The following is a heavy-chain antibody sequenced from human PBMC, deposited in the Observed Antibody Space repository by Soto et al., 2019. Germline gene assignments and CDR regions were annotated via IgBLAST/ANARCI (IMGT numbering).Heavy chain of an antibody. CDR1: GGSMRSNNR. CDR3: ARVYSGSYSDS. CDR2: IFHSGST. Sequence: SETLSLTCAVSGGSMRSNNRWSWVRQPPGKGLEWIGEIFHSGSTNYNPSLKTRVTISVDKSKNQFSLKLSSVTAADTAVYYCARVYSGSYSDSWGQGTLVT. V-gene: IGHV4-4*02. J-gene: IGHJ4*02. D-gene: IGHD1-26*01.